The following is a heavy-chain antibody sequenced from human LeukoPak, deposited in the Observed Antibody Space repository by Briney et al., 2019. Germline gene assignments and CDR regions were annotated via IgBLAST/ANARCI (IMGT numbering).Heavy chain of an antibody. D-gene: IGHD3-10*01. J-gene: IGHJ4*02. CDR2: ISWNSGSI. V-gene: IGHV3-9*01. CDR3: ASYLSPKTDDY. Sequence: PGGSLRLSCAASGFTFDDYAMHWVRQAPGKGLEWVSGISWNSGSIGYADSVKGRFTISRDNAKNSLYLQVNSLRAEGTAVYYCASYLSPKTDDYWGQGTLVTVSS. CDR1: GFTFDDYA.